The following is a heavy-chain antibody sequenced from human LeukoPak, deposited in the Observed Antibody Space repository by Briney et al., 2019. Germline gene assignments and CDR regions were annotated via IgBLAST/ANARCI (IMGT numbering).Heavy chain of an antibody. CDR1: GGSIRSYY. CDR3: ARHEDGYCSSTSCYGN. Sequence: TSETLSLTCTVSGGSIRSYYWSWIRQPPGKGLEWIGYIYYSGSTKYNPSLKSRVTISVDTSKNQFSLKLSSVTAADTVLYYCARHEDGYCSSTSCYGNWGQGTLVTVSS. CDR2: IYYSGST. D-gene: IGHD2-2*03. V-gene: IGHV4-59*08. J-gene: IGHJ4*02.